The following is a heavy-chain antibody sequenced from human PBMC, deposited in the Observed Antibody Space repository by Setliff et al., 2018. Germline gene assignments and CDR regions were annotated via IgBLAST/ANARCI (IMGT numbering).Heavy chain of an antibody. CDR3: ARTYYYASGRSGYYYYYYMDV. CDR1: GGTFNSYA. J-gene: IGHJ6*03. V-gene: IGHV1-69*05. CDR2: IIPMFGTT. D-gene: IGHD3-10*01. Sequence: SVKVSCKASGGTFNSYAISWVRQAPGQGLEWMGGIIPMFGTTNYARKFQGRVTIITDESTSTAYMQLSSLGSEDTAIYYCARTYYYASGRSGYYYYYYMDVWGKGTTVTVSS.